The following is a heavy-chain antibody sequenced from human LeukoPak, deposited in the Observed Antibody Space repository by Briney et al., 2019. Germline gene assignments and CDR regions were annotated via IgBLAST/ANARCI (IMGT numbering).Heavy chain of an antibody. CDR2: ISSNGGST. Sequence: KSGGSLRLSCSASGFTFSSYAMHWVRQAPGKGLEYVSAISSNGGSTYYADSVKGRFTISRDNSKNTLYLQMNSLRAEDTAVYYCARDQRGTAMPYFDYWGQGTLVTVSS. CDR1: GFTFSSYA. CDR3: ARDQRGTAMPYFDY. J-gene: IGHJ4*02. D-gene: IGHD5-18*01. V-gene: IGHV3-64*04.